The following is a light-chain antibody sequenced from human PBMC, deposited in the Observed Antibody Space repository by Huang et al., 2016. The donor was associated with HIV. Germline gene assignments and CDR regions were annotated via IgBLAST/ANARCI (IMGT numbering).Light chain of an antibody. CDR2: DAS. CDR3: QQRSNWLFT. J-gene: IGKJ3*01. CDR1: QSVSSY. V-gene: IGKV3-11*01. Sequence: EIVLTQSPATLSLSPGERATLSCRASQSVSSYVAWYQQKPGQAPRRLIYDASNRATGIPARFSGSGSGTDFTLTISSLEPEDFAVYYCQQRSNWLFTFGPGTKVDIK.